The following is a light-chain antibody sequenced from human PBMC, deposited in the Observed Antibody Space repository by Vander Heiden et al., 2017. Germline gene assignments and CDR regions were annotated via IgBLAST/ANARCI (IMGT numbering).Light chain of an antibody. CDR1: QSISSY. V-gene: IGKV1-39*01. Sequence: DIQMTQSPSSLSASVGDRVTITCRASQSISSYLNWYLQKPGKAPKLLIYAASSLQSGVPSRFSGSGSGTDFTLTSSRLQPEDFATYYWQQSYSTRTFGHGTKVDIK. CDR3: QQSYSTRT. J-gene: IGKJ3*01. CDR2: AAS.